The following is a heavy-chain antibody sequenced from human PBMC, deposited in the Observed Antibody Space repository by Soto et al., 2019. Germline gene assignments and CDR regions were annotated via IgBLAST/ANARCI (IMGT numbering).Heavy chain of an antibody. CDR1: GFTFSSYA. CDR3: ARDASSGWYRALDY. Sequence: QVQLVESGGGVVQPGRSLRLSCAASGFTFSSYAMHWVRQAPGKGLEWVAVISYDGSNKYYADSVKGRFTISRDNSKNTRYLQMNSLRAEDTAVYYCARDASSGWYRALDYWGQGTLVTVSS. J-gene: IGHJ4*02. CDR2: ISYDGSNK. D-gene: IGHD6-19*01. V-gene: IGHV3-30-3*01.